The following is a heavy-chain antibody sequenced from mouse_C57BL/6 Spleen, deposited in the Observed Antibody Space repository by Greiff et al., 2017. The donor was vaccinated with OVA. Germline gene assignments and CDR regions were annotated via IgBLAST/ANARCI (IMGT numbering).Heavy chain of an antibody. J-gene: IGHJ4*01. V-gene: IGHV1-82*01. CDR3: ARDSGAYGNSAIDY. Sequence: VQLQQSGPELVKPGASVKISCKASGYAFSSSWMNWVKQRPGTGLEWIGRLYPGDGDTNYNGKFKGKATLTADKSSSTAYMQLSSLTSEDSAVYFCARDSGAYGNSAIDYWGQGTSVTVSS. CDR2: LYPGDGDT. CDR1: GYAFSSSW. D-gene: IGHD2-1*01.